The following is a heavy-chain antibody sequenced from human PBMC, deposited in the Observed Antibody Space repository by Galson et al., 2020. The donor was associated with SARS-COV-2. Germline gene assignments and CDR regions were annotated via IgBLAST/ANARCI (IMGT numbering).Heavy chain of an antibody. CDR2: VSSSGLYI. Sequence: GGSLRLSCAASGFTFSRYSINWVRQAPGKGLEWVSSVSSSGLYIYFADSVKGRFTISRDNAKNSLYLQMNSLRAEDTAVYYCARGDANYSGYYYGWDYWGQGTLVTVSS. CDR3: ARGDANYSGYYYGWDY. CDR1: GFTFSRYS. D-gene: IGHD3-10*01. V-gene: IGHV3-21*01. J-gene: IGHJ4*02.